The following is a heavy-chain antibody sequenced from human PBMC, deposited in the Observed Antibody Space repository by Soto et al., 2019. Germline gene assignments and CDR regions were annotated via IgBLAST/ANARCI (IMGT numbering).Heavy chain of an antibody. CDR1: GGSISSYY. Sequence: SETLSLTCTVSGGSISSYYWSWIRQPPGKGLEWIGYIYYSGSTNYNPSLKSRVTISVDTSKNQFSLKLSSVTAADTAVYYCARGRVTARKISGIDYWGQGTLVTVSS. D-gene: IGHD2-21*02. CDR2: IYYSGST. CDR3: ARGRVTARKISGIDY. V-gene: IGHV4-59*01. J-gene: IGHJ4*02.